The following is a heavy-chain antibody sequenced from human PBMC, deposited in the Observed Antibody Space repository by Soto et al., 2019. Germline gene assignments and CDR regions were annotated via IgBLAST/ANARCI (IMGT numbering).Heavy chain of an antibody. CDR2: SNHSGST. CDR3: ARLDYGNGMDV. J-gene: IGHJ6*02. D-gene: IGHD3-10*01. Sequence: PSETLSLTCAVYGGSFSGYYWSWIRQPPGKGLEWIGESNHSGSTNYNPSLKSRVTISVDTSKNEFSLRLSSVTAADTAVYYCARLDYGNGMDVWGQGTTVTVSS. V-gene: IGHV4-34*01. CDR1: GGSFSGYY.